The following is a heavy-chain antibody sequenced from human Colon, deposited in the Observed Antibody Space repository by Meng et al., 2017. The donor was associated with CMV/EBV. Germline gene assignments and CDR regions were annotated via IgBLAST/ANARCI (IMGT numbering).Heavy chain of an antibody. J-gene: IGHJ4*02. CDR3: VKDSRDFGSGLNPYHFNS. CDR2: ISWNSGTA. D-gene: IGHD3-10*01. Sequence: SLKISCAVSGFTFNNYAMHWVRQRPGKGLEWVSGISWNSGTAGYGVSVQGRFTTSRDNAKNSLYLQLNDVRPEDTAFYYCVKDSRDFGSGLNPYHFNSWGQGTLVTSPQ. CDR1: GFTFNNYA. V-gene: IGHV3-9*01.